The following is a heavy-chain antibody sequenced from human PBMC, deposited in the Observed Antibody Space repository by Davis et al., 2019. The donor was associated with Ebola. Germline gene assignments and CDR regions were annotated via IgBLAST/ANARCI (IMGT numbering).Heavy chain of an antibody. V-gene: IGHV1-18*01. Sequence: ASVKVSCKASGYTFTSYGISWVRQAPGQGLEWMGWISAYNGNTNYAQKLQGRVTMTTDTSTSTAYMELRSLRSDDTAVYYCARESDSGWYKGYFDYWGQGTLVTVSS. CDR3: ARESDSGWYKGYFDY. J-gene: IGHJ4*02. CDR1: GYTFTSYG. D-gene: IGHD6-19*01. CDR2: ISAYNGNT.